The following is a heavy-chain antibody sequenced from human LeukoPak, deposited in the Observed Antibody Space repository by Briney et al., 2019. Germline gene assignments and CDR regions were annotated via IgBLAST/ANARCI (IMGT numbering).Heavy chain of an antibody. Sequence: PGRSLRLSCVVSGFTFDDYAMHWVRQAPGKGLEWVSGISWNSGSIGYADSVKGRFTISRDNAKNSLYLQMNSLRVEDTALYYCARTLGIAAAGTWWFDPWGQGTLVTVSS. V-gene: IGHV3-9*01. CDR3: ARTLGIAAAGTWWFDP. CDR2: ISWNSGSI. D-gene: IGHD6-13*01. CDR1: GFTFDDYA. J-gene: IGHJ5*02.